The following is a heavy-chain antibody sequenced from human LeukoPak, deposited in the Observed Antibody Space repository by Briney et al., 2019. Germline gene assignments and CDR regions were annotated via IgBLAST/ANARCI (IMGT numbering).Heavy chain of an antibody. CDR2: IYSGGST. CDR1: GFTVSSNY. V-gene: IGHV3-66*01. D-gene: IGHD3-22*01. J-gene: IGHJ3*02. CDR3: ARDLEYYDSSGYYPHAFDI. Sequence: GGSLRLSCAASGFTVSSNYMSWVRQAPGKGLEWVSVIYSGGSTNYADSVKGRFTISRDNSKNTLYLQMNSLRAEDTAVYYCARDLEYYDSSGYYPHAFDIWGQGTMVTVSS.